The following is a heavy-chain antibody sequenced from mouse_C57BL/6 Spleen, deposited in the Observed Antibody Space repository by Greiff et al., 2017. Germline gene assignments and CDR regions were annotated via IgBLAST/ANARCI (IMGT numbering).Heavy chain of an antibody. CDR2: IHPTGGNT. V-gene: IGHV1-64*01. Sequence: QVQLQQPGAELVKPGASVKVSCKASGYTFTSYWMHWVKQRPGQGLEWIGMIHPTGGNTNYNQKFKSKATLTVDKSSSTAYMQLSSLTSEDSAVYYCASGDFRYECAMDYWGQGTSGTVSS. D-gene: IGHD2-12*01. CDR1: GYTFTSYW. J-gene: IGHJ4*01. CDR3: ASGDFRYECAMDY.